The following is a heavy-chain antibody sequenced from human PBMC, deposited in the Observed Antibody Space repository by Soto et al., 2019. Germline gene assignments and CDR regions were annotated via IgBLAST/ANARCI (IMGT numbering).Heavy chain of an antibody. CDR3: VKDDCGYPSTAPL. CDR2: ISGSGDRT. Sequence: EVQLLESGGGLVQPGGSLRLSCAASGITISNYPMSWVRQAPGKGLDWVSGISGSGDRTYYADSAKGRFTISKDISKNSMSLQLASLGVEDTAVYFCVKDDCGYPSTAPLWGQGTLVTVSS. CDR1: GITISNYP. J-gene: IGHJ4*02. D-gene: IGHD3-22*01. V-gene: IGHV3-23*01.